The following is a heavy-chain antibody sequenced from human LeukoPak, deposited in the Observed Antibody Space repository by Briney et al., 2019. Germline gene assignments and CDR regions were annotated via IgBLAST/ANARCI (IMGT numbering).Heavy chain of an antibody. D-gene: IGHD3-10*01. CDR2: IYTSGST. CDR3: ARGYGSGSYYHV. V-gene: IGHV4-61*02. Sequence: SETLSLTCTVSGGSISSGSYYWSWIRQPAGKGLEWIGRIYTSGSTNYNPSLKSRVTISVDTSKNQFSLKMSSLTAADTAVYYCARGYGSGSYYHVWGKGTTVTVSS. CDR1: GGSISSGSYY. J-gene: IGHJ6*04.